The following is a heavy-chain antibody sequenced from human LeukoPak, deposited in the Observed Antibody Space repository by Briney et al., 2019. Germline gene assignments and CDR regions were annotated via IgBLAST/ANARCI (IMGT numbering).Heavy chain of an antibody. CDR3: ARDSGRLYLYGLDV. Sequence: ASVKVSCKGSGYIFTSHYLNWVRQTPGQGLQWMGEINVYTGDAKYAQDFQGRVTLTGDTSSSTAFMELRSLTYEDTAIYYCARDSGRLYLYGLDVWGQGTTVTVSS. CDR2: INVYTGDA. CDR1: GYIFTSHY. J-gene: IGHJ6*02. V-gene: IGHV1-46*01. D-gene: IGHD5-24*01.